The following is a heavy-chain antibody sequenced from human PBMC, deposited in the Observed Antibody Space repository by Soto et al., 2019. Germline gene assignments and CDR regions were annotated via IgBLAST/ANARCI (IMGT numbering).Heavy chain of an antibody. CDR2: RYYSGST. CDR3: ARESGGYDSSTRYGLDV. V-gene: IGHV4-31*02. J-gene: IGHJ6*02. D-gene: IGHD5-12*01. Sequence: WTWIRQQPGKGLEWIGYRYYSGSTDYNPSLKSRATISVDRSKNQFSLNLTSVTAADTAIYYCARESGGYDSSTRYGLDVWGQGTTVTVS.